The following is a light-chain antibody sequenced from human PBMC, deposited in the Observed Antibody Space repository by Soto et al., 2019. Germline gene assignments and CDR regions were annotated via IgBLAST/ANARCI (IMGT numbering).Light chain of an antibody. Sequence: EIVLTQSPGTLSLSPGERATLSCRASQSVSSSYLAWDQQKPGQAPRLLIYGASSSATGIPDRFSGSGSGTDFTLTISRLEPEDFAVYYCQQYGSSPRTFGQGTKVEIK. CDR1: QSVSSSY. CDR3: QQYGSSPRT. J-gene: IGKJ1*01. CDR2: GAS. V-gene: IGKV3-20*01.